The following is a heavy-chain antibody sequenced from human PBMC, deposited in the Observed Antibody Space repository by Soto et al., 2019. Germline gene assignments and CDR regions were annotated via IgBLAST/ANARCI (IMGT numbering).Heavy chain of an antibody. J-gene: IGHJ4*02. CDR1: GGSISSENW. Sequence: QVQLQESGPGLVKSSEILSLTCAVSGGSISSENWWNWVRQPPGKGLEWIGEIHHTESTNYNPSLQSRVTISVDKSRELFSLRLSSVTAADTAVYYCARRMRAGRYYDAGDYWGQGILVTVTS. CDR3: ARRMRAGRYYDAGDY. D-gene: IGHD3-22*01. V-gene: IGHV4-4*02. CDR2: IHHTEST.